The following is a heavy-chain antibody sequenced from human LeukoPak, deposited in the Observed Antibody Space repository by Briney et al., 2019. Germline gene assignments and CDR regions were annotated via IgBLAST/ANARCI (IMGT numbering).Heavy chain of an antibody. CDR3: ASNWATLPNWFDP. V-gene: IGHV4-39*01. Sequence: SETLSLTCTVSGGSISSSSYYWGWIRQSPGKGVEWIGSIYYSGSTYYNPSLKSRVTISVDTSKNQFSLKLSSVTAADTAVYYCASNWATLPNWFDPWGQGTLVTVSS. CDR2: IYYSGST. D-gene: IGHD7-27*01. J-gene: IGHJ5*02. CDR1: GGSISSSSYY.